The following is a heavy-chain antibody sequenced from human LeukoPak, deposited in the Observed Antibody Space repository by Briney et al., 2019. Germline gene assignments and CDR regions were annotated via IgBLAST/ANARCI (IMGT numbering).Heavy chain of an antibody. J-gene: IGHJ5*02. CDR3: ARGINWFDP. D-gene: IGHD2-15*01. V-gene: IGHV3-30-3*01. Sequence: GGSLRLSCAASGFTFSSYAMHWVRQAPGKGLEWVAVISYDGSNKYYADSVKGRFTISRDNSKNTLFLQMNGLRVEDTAVYYCARGINWFDPWGQGTLVTVSS. CDR2: ISYDGSNK. CDR1: GFTFSSYA.